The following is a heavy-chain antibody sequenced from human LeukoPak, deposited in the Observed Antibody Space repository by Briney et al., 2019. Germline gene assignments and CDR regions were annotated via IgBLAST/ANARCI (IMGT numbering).Heavy chain of an antibody. CDR3: ARHISSGGTYAHFDY. J-gene: IGHJ4*02. D-gene: IGHD1-26*01. V-gene: IGHV4-59*08. CDR1: GSMYNYY. CDR2: IHYNGIT. Sequence: PSETLSLTCTVSGSMYNYYWSWIRQPPGKGLEWIGYIHYNGITNYNPSLETRVTMSLDTPKNQVSLNLNSVTAADTAVYYCARHISSGGTYAHFDYWGQGTLVTVSS.